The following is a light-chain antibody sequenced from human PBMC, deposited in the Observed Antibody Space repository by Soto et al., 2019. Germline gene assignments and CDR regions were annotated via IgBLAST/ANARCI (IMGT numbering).Light chain of an antibody. V-gene: IGKV3-11*01. J-gene: IGKJ5*01. Sequence: PGEIATLSCRPSQSVSSYLACYQQKPGQAPRLLIYDTSNRATGVPARFSGSGSGTDFTLTISSLEPEDCAIYYCQQRQYWPPITFVQGTRMEIK. CDR2: DTS. CDR1: QSVSSY. CDR3: QQRQYWPPIT.